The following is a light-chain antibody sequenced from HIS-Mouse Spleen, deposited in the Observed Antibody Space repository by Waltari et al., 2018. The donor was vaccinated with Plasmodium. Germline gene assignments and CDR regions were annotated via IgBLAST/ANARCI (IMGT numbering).Light chain of an antibody. CDR2: WAS. CDR1: QSVLYISHNKKY. J-gene: IGKJ2*01. Sequence: DIVMTQSPDSLAVSLGERATINCKSRQSVLYISHNKKYLTWYQQKTGQPPKLLIDWASTRESGVPDRCSGSGSGTDFTLTISSLQAEDVAVYYCQQYYSTPPYTFGQGTKLEIK. CDR3: QQYYSTPPYT. V-gene: IGKV4-1*01.